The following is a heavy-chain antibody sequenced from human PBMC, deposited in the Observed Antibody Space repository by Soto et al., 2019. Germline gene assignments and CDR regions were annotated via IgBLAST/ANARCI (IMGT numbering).Heavy chain of an antibody. Sequence: VRLEQSGAEVKKPGASVRLSCKTSGFTFSEYGLHWVRQAPGQSFEWMGWINAGDGETKYSQVFQGRVTISSDTSTRTIYMDVTNLKREDTAVYFCARVSNGDLGGYWGQGTLVTGSS. J-gene: IGHJ4*02. CDR3: ARVSNGDLGGY. CDR1: GFTFSEYG. D-gene: IGHD4-17*01. V-gene: IGHV1-3*01. CDR2: INAGDGET.